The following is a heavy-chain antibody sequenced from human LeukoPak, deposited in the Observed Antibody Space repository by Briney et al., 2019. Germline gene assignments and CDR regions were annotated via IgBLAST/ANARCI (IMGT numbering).Heavy chain of an antibody. Sequence: PSEPLSLTCPVSGGSISSSSYYWGWIRQPPGKGLEWIGSIYYSGSTYYNPSLKSRVTISVDTSKNQFSLKLSSVTAADTAVYYCARLHGSSWYDYWGQGTLVTVSS. CDR2: IYYSGST. CDR3: ARLHGSSWYDY. J-gene: IGHJ4*02. D-gene: IGHD6-13*01. V-gene: IGHV4-39*01. CDR1: GGSISSSSYY.